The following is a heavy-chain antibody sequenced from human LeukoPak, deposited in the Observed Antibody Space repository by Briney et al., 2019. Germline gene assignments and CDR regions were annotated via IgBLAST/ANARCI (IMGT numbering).Heavy chain of an antibody. V-gene: IGHV4-39*01. D-gene: IGHD3-10*01. J-gene: IGHJ4*02. CDR1: VGSIRSSSYY. CDR3: ARPTMVRGVIDY. CDR2: IYYSGST. Sequence: SQTLSLTCTVSVGSIRSSSYYWGWIRQPPGKGLEWIGSIYYSGSTYYNPSLKSRVAISVDTSKNQFSLKLSSVTAADTAVYYCARPTMVRGVIDYWGQGTLVTVSS.